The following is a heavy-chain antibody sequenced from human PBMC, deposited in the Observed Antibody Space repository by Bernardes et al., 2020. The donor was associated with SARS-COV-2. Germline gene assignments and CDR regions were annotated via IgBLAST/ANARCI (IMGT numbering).Heavy chain of an antibody. CDR3: TKVVYDYTIITEFYYGMDV. CDR2: ISGSGGYT. Sequence: GGSLRLSCAASRFTFSNYAMNWVRQAPGKGLEWVSGISGSGGYTYYADSVKGRFTISRDNSKNTLYLQMNSLRAGDTAVYYCTKVVYDYTIITEFYYGMDVWGQGTTVTVSS. D-gene: IGHD3-3*01. J-gene: IGHJ6*02. CDR1: RFTFSNYA. V-gene: IGHV3-23*01.